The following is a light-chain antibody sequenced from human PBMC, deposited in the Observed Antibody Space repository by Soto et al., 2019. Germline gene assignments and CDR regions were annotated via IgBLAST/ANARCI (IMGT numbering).Light chain of an antibody. CDR2: EVS. CDR1: SSDVGGYNY. Sequence: QSALTQPASVSGSPGQSITISCTGTSSDVGGYNYVSWYQKYPGKAPKLMIYEVSNRPSGVSNRFSGSKSGNTASLTISGLQAEDEADYYSSSYKSSSTLWVFGTGTKLTVL. V-gene: IGLV2-14*01. CDR3: SSYKSSSTLWV. J-gene: IGLJ1*01.